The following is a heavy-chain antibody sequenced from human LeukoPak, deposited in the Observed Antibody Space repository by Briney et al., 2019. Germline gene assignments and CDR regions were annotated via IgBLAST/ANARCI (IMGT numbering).Heavy chain of an antibody. D-gene: IGHD5-18*01. CDR1: GFIVRNYY. J-gene: IGHJ6*03. Sequence: GGSLRLSCAASGFIVRNYYLSWIRQAPGKGLEWVSYISSSGSTIYYADSVKGRFTISRDNAKNSLYLQMNSLRAEDTAVYYCARRRYSYGFRDYMDVWGKGTTVTVSS. V-gene: IGHV3-11*04. CDR2: ISSSGSTI. CDR3: ARRRYSYGFRDYMDV.